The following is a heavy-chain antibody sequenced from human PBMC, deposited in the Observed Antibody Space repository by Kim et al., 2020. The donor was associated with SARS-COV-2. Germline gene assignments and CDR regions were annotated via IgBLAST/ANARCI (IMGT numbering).Heavy chain of an antibody. CDR2: ISNNGGTT. CDR1: GFTFSDYL. J-gene: IGHJ3*02. Sequence: GGSLRLSCSASGFTFSDYLIHWVRQAPGKGLEYVSAISNNGGTTYYVDSVKGRFTISRDNSKNTLSLQMSSLRAEDTAVYYCVKSGYCSRTDCFHAFDILGQGKMVTVSS. CDR3: VKSGYCSRTDCFHAFDI. V-gene: IGHV3-64D*06. D-gene: IGHD2-2*01.